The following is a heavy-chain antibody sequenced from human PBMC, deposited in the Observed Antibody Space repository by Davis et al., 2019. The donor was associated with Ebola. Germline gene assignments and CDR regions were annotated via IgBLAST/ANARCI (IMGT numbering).Heavy chain of an antibody. Sequence: ASVKVSCKASGYTFTSYYMHWVRQAPGQGLEWMGIINPSGGSTSYAQKFQGRVTITRDMSTSTSYLDLSNLRSEDTAVYYCAASAGTVGKFDYWGQGTLVTVSS. CDR2: INPSGGST. J-gene: IGHJ4*01. V-gene: IGHV1-46*01. CDR3: AASAGTVGKFDY. D-gene: IGHD1-14*01. CDR1: GYTFTSYY.